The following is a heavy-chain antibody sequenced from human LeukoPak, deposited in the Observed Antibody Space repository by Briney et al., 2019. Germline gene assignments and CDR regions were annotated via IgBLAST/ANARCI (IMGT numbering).Heavy chain of an antibody. CDR2: IKQDGSEK. Sequence: GGSLRLSCAASGFTFSSYWMSWVRQAPGKGLEWVANIKQDGSEKYYVDSVKGRFTISRDNAKNSLYLQMNSLRAEDTAVYYCARARHSYGPYRFDYWGQGTLVTVSS. V-gene: IGHV3-7*01. D-gene: IGHD5-18*01. CDR1: GFTFSSYW. CDR3: ARARHSYGPYRFDY. J-gene: IGHJ4*02.